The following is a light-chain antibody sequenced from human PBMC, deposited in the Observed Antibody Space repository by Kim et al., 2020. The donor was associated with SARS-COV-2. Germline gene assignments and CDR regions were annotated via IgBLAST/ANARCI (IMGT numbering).Light chain of an antibody. J-gene: IGLJ3*02. CDR1: SLRSSY. V-gene: IGLV3-19*01. CDR3: NSRDSSGNHLM. Sequence: SSELTQDPAMSVALGQTVRITCQGDSLRSSYASWYQQKPGQAPVLVIYGKNNRPSGIPDRFSGSSSGNTASLTITGAQAEDEADYYCNSRDSSGNHLMFGGGTKLTVL. CDR2: GKN.